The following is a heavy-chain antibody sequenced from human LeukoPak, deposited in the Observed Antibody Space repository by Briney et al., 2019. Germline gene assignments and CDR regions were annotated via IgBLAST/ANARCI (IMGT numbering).Heavy chain of an antibody. CDR3: ARDVDSSGWYSSVYFQH. J-gene: IGHJ1*01. Sequence: PGGSLRLSCAASGFTFSSYAMHWVRQAPGKGLEWVAVISYDGSNKYYADSVKGRFTISRDNSKNTLYLQMNSLRAEDTAVYYCARDVDSSGWYSSVYFQHWGQGTLVTVSS. CDR2: ISYDGSNK. V-gene: IGHV3-30*04. D-gene: IGHD6-19*01. CDR1: GFTFSSYA.